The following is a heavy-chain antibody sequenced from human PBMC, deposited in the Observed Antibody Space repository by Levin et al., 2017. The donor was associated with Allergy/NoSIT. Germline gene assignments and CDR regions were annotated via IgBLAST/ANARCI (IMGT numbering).Heavy chain of an antibody. J-gene: IGHJ6*03. D-gene: IGHD3-9*01. Sequence: SCAASGFTFSSYGMHWVRQAPGKGLEWVAVISYDGSNKYSADSVKGRFTISRDISKNTQYLQMNSLRAEDTAVYYCATEVHILTGYSPYSYYYMDVWGKGTTVTVSS. V-gene: IGHV3-30*03. CDR2: ISYDGSNK. CDR1: GFTFSSYG. CDR3: ATEVHILTGYSPYSYYYMDV.